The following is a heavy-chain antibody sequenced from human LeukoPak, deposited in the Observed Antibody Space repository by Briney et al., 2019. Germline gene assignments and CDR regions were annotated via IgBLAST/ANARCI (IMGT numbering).Heavy chain of an antibody. D-gene: IGHD6-13*01. CDR1: GFTFSSDA. Sequence: GGSLRLSCAASGFTFSSDAMSWVRQAPGKGLEWVSAISGSGGSTYYTDSVKGRFTISRDNTKNTLYPQMNSLRAEDTAVYYCAKDHPGAAAGFFDYWGQGTLVTVSS. CDR2: ISGSGGST. CDR3: AKDHPGAAAGFFDY. J-gene: IGHJ4*02. V-gene: IGHV3-23*01.